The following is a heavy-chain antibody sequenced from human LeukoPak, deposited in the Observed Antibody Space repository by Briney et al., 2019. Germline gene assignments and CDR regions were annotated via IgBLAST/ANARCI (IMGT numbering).Heavy chain of an antibody. CDR2: ISYDGSNK. J-gene: IGHJ4*02. D-gene: IGHD5-12*01. V-gene: IGHV3-30-3*01. CDR1: GFTFSSYA. Sequence: GGSLRLSCAASGFTFSSYAMHWVRQAPGKGREWVAVISYDGSNKYYADSVKGRFTISRDNSKNTLYLQMNSLRAEDTAVYYCARGGSSGDGYEVDSFDYWGQGTLVTVSS. CDR3: ARGGSSGDGYEVDSFDY.